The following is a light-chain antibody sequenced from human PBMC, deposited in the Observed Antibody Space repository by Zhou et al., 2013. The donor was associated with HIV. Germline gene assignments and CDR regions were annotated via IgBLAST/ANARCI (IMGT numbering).Light chain of an antibody. Sequence: DIQVTQSPSSLAASVGDRVTMTCRASQSINSYLNWYQQKPGKAPKVLIYGASTLQSGVPSRFSGSGYGTDFTLTISGLQIEDFATYYCEQSYTPPHTFGGGTKVEI. CDR1: QSINSY. J-gene: IGKJ4*01. V-gene: IGKV1-39*01. CDR3: EQSYTPPHT. CDR2: GAS.